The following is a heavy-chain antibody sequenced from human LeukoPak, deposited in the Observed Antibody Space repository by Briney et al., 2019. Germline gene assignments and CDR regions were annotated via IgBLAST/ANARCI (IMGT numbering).Heavy chain of an antibody. CDR3: ARGQGFAGYMDV. D-gene: IGHD3-10*01. V-gene: IGHV3-21*01. J-gene: IGHJ6*03. CDR1: GFSFSIYT. Sequence: GGSLRLSCAASGFSFSIYTVNWVRQAPGKGLEWVSSISSTSGYIYYADSVKGRFTISRANAKDSLFLQMNSLRAEDTAVYYCARGQGFAGYMDVWGKGTTVTVSS. CDR2: ISSTSGYI.